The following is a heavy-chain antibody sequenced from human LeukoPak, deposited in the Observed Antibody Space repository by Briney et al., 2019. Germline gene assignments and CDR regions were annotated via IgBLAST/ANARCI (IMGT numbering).Heavy chain of an antibody. J-gene: IGHJ4*02. CDR2: IYYSGST. D-gene: IGHD4-11*01. V-gene: IGHV4-59*01. CDR3: ARTTVTTGPYFDY. Sequence: SETLSLTCTVSGGSISSYYWSWIRQPPGKGLEWIGYIYYSGSTNYNPSLKSRVTISVDTSKNQFSLKLSSLTAADTAVYYCARTTVTTGPYFDYWGQGTLVTVSS. CDR1: GGSISSYY.